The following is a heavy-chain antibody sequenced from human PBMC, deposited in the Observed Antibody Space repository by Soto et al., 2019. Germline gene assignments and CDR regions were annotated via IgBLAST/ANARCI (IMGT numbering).Heavy chain of an antibody. D-gene: IGHD6-13*01. J-gene: IGHJ4*02. CDR2: INPNSGGT. CDR3: AIISSWHSYFDY. Sequence: ASVKVSCKASGYTFTGYYMHWVRQAPGQGLEWMGWINPNSGGTNYAQKFQGRVTMTRDTSISTAYMELSRLRSEDTAVYHCAIISSWHSYFDYWGQGTLVTLS. CDR1: GYTFTGYY. V-gene: IGHV1-2*02.